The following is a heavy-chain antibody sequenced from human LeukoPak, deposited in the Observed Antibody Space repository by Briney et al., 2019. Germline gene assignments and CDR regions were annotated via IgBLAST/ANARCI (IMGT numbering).Heavy chain of an antibody. Sequence: GGSLRFSCVASGFTFSNYAMIWVRQAPGKGLEWVSGITGSGNSAYYADSVRGRFTISRDNSKNTLYLQMNSLRVEDTAVYYSANPGGDKVVGDTDYFDPWGQGNLVTVSS. J-gene: IGHJ5*02. V-gene: IGHV3-23*01. CDR2: ITGSGNSA. CDR1: GFTFSNYA. CDR3: ANPGGDKVVGDTDYFDP. D-gene: IGHD2-2*01.